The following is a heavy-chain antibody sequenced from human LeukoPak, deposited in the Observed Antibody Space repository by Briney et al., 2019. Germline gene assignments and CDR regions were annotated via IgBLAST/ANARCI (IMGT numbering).Heavy chain of an antibody. CDR2: IYYSGST. CDR1: GGSISSYY. V-gene: IGHV4-59*08. D-gene: IGHD5-12*01. Sequence: SETLSLTCTVSGGSISSYYWSWIRQPPGKGLEWIGYIYYSGSTNYNPSLKSRVTISVDTSKNQFSLKLSSVTAADTAVYYCARGVATIILGAPGPNWFDPWGQGTLVTVSS. CDR3: ARGVATIILGAPGPNWFDP. J-gene: IGHJ5*02.